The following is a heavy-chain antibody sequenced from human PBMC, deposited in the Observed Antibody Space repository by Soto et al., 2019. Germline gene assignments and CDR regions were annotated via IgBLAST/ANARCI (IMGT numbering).Heavy chain of an antibody. CDR2: IIPIFGTA. D-gene: IGHD3-3*01. CDR1: GGTFSSYA. CDR3: ARDLRFLEWLFGGLESFYYYGMDV. Sequence: SVKVSCKASGGTFSSYAISWVRQAPGQGLEWMGGIIPIFGTANYAQKFQGRVTITADKSTSTAYMELSSLRSEDTAVYYCARDLRFLEWLFGGLESFYYYGMDVWGQGTTVTVSS. J-gene: IGHJ6*02. V-gene: IGHV1-69*06.